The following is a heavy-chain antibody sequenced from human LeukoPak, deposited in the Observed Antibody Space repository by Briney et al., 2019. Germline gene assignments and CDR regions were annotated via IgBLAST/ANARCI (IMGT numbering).Heavy chain of an antibody. CDR3: ARDPSPSQHYDYVCGSYRPQPDAFDI. D-gene: IGHD3-16*02. V-gene: IGHV3-21*01. CDR1: RFTFSSYS. J-gene: IGHJ3*02. CDR2: INSSSSYI. Sequence: GGSVTLPCAASRFTFSSYSMNWLRQSPGKGLECFSSINSSSSYIYYADSVKGRFTIYRDNAKHTLYLQMNSLRAEDTAVYYCARDPSPSQHYDYVCGSYRPQPDAFDIWGQGTMVTVSS.